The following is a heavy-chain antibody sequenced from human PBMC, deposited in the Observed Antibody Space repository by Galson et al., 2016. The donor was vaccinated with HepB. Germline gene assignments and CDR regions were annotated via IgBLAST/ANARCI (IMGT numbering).Heavy chain of an antibody. CDR1: GFTFTSSA. CDR3: AALDIYDSSGYSDY. V-gene: IGHV1-58*01. Sequence: SVKVSCKASGFTFTSSAVQWVRQARGQRLEWIGWIVVGSGNTHYAQKFQERVTITRDMSTSTTYMELSSLSSEDTAVYYCAALDIYDSSGYSDYLGQGTRVTVSS. J-gene: IGHJ4*02. D-gene: IGHD3-22*01. CDR2: IVVGSGNT.